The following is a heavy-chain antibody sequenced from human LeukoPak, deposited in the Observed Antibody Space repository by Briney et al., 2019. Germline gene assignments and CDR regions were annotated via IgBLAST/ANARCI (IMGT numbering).Heavy chain of an antibody. J-gene: IGHJ4*02. CDR2: IDSSNSPI. D-gene: IGHD2-15*01. V-gene: IGHV3-48*02. CDR3: ARDRCSGGSCYFDY. Sequence: GGSLRLSCAASGLTFSTYNMNWVRQAPGKGLEWVSYIDSSNSPIYYADSVKGRFTISRDNGKNSLYLQMNSLRDEDAAVYYCARDRCSGGSCYFDYWGQGTLVTVSS. CDR1: GLTFSTYN.